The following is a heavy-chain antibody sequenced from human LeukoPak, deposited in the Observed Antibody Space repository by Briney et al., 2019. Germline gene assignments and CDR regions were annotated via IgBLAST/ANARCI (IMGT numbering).Heavy chain of an antibody. Sequence: GGSLRLSCAASGFTFSNYGMHWVRQAPGKGLEWVAFIRYDEINKYYADSVKGRFTISRDSSKNTLYLQMNSLRAEDTAVYYCASPRGYDSRDFDYWGQGTLVTVSS. V-gene: IGHV3-30*02. CDR1: GFTFSNYG. CDR2: IRYDEINK. D-gene: IGHD5-12*01. J-gene: IGHJ4*02. CDR3: ASPRGYDSRDFDY.